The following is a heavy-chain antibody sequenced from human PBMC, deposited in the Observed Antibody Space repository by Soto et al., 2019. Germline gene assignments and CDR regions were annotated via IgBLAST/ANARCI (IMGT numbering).Heavy chain of an antibody. V-gene: IGHV3-30-3*01. CDR3: ARPPRGGPFDYGMDV. CDR1: GFTFSSYA. CDR2: ISYNGSNK. J-gene: IGHJ6*02. Sequence: QVQLVESGGGVVQPGRSLRLSCAASGFTFSSYAMHWVRQAPGKGLEWVAVISYNGSNKYYADSVKGRFTISRDNSKNTLYLLMNSLGAEDTGVYYCARPPRGGPFDYGMDVWGQGTTVTVSS. D-gene: IGHD1-26*01.